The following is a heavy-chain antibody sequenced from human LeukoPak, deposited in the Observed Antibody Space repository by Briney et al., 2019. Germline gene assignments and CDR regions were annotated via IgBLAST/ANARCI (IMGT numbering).Heavy chain of an antibody. Sequence: SDTQSLTCAVYGDSFSGYYWRWIRQSPGKGLQWIAEVNHREATNYNPSVKGRVTISVDTSKNQFSLKVTSLTAADTAVYYCARGPTISETGYFDYWGQGTLVTVSS. J-gene: IGHJ4*03. CDR1: GDSFSGYY. V-gene: IGHV4-34*01. CDR2: VNHREAT. CDR3: ARGPTISETGYFDY. D-gene: IGHD1-1*01.